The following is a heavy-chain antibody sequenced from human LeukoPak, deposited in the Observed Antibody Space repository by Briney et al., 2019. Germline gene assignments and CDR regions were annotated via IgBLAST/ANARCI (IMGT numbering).Heavy chain of an antibody. CDR2: ISGSGGST. V-gene: IGHV3-23*01. CDR3: ANFARGSYSYDY. CDR1: GFSFSTYA. D-gene: IGHD1-26*01. J-gene: IGHJ4*02. Sequence: QSGGSLRLSCAASGFSFSTYAMSWVRQAPGKGLEWVSAISGSGGSTYYADSVKGRFTISRDNSKNTLYLQMNSLRAEDTAVYYCANFARGSYSYDYWGQGTLVTVSS.